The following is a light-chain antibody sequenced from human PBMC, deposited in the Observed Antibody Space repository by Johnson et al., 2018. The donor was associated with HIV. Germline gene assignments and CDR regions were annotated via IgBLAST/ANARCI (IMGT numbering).Light chain of an antibody. Sequence: QSVLTQPPSVSAAPGQMVSISCSGSSSNIGKNYVSWYQQFPGTAPKLLIYEDNKRPSGIPDRFSGSKSGTSATLGITGLQTGDEADYYCGTWDSSLSASYVFGTGTKVTVL. V-gene: IGLV1-51*02. CDR1: SSNIGKNY. CDR2: EDN. J-gene: IGLJ1*01. CDR3: GTWDSSLSASYV.